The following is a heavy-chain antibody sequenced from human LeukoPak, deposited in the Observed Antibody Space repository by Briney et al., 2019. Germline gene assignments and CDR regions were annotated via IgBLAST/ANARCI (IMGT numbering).Heavy chain of an antibody. CDR1: GYTFTGYY. D-gene: IGHD1-14*01. Sequence: GASVKVSCKASGYTFTGYYMHWVRQAPGHGLEWMGWINPNSGGTNYTQKFQGRVTMTRDTSISTAYMELSRLRSDDTAVYYCAKDLKYVDHGFDYWGQGGLVSVSS. J-gene: IGHJ4*02. V-gene: IGHV1-2*02. CDR2: INPNSGGT. CDR3: AKDLKYVDHGFDY.